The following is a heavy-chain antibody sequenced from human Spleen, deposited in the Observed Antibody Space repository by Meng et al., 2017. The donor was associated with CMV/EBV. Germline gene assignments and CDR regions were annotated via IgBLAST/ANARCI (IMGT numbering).Heavy chain of an antibody. V-gene: IGHV3-23*01. CDR3: AKSQGYCNSASCYHFDY. Sequence: GESLKISCAASGLTFSSYTMSWVRQAPGKGLEWVSAISGSGGRTYYADSVKGRFTISRDNSKNTLYLQMNSLRAEDTAVYYCAKSQGYCNSASCYHFDYWGQGTLVTVSS. D-gene: IGHD2-2*01. CDR1: GLTFSSYT. J-gene: IGHJ4*02. CDR2: ISGSGGRT.